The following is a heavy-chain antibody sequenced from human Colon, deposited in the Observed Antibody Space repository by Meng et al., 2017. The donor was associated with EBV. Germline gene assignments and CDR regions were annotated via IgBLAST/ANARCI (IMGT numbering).Heavy chain of an antibody. D-gene: IGHD5-18*01. J-gene: IGHJ2*01. V-gene: IGHV4-30-4*01. Sequence: QVQLQESGPGLVKPSETLSLTCAVSGDSLSSANWWSWIRQPPGKGLELIGHIYYSGSTSYNPSLKSRVTISVDTSNNQFSLKLSSVTAADTAVYYCARVGWRQWSFDLWGRGTLVTVSS. CDR2: IYYSGST. CDR3: ARVGWRQWSFDL. CDR1: GDSLSSANW.